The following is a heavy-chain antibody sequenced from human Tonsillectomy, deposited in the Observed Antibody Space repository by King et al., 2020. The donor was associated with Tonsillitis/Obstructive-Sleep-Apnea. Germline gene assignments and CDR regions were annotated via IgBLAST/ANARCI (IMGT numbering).Heavy chain of an antibody. CDR2: ISGSGGTT. CDR1: GFTFSSYV. D-gene: IGHD4-23*01. J-gene: IGHJ4*02. Sequence: EVQLVESGGGLVQPGESLRLYCAASGFTFSSYVMSWVRQTPGKGLEWVSAISGSGGTTSYADSVKDRFTISRDNSRNTLYLQMNSLRAEDAAVYYCARDDGGTVVTSFDRWGQGTLVTVSS. CDR3: ARDDGGTVVTSFDR. V-gene: IGHV3-23*04.